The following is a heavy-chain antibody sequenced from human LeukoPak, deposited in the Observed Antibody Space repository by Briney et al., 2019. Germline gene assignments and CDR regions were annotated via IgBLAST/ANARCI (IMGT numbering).Heavy chain of an antibody. V-gene: IGHV4-38-2*01. CDR2: MSHSGST. Sequence: PSETLSLTXGVSGYSISSGYHWGWIRQPTGKGLECIGSMSHSGSTYYNPSLKSRVTISVDTSKNQFSVKLSSVTAADTAVYYCARHHLYDSSGDGRYYFDYWGQGTLVTVSS. J-gene: IGHJ4*02. CDR3: ARHHLYDSSGDGRYYFDY. CDR1: GYSISSGYH. D-gene: IGHD3-22*01.